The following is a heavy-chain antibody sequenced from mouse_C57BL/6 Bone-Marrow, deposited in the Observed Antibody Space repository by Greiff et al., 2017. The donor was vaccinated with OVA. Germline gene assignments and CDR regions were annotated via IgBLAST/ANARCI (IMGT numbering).Heavy chain of an antibody. CDR1: GYTFTSYW. D-gene: IGHD2-5*01. J-gene: IGHJ4*01. V-gene: IGHV1-69*01. CDR3: ARDDSNYDYYAIDY. CDR2: IDPSDSYT. Sequence: QVQLQQSGAELVMPGASVKLSCKASGYTFTSYWMHWVKQRPGQGLEWIGEIDPSDSYTNYNQKFKGKSTLTVDKSSSTAYMKLRSLTSEYSAFYYCARDDSNYDYYAIDYWGQGTSVTVSS.